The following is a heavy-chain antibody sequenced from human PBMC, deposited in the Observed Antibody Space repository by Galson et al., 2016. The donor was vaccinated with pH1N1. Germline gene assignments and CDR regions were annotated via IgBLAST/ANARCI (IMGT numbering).Heavy chain of an antibody. D-gene: IGHD5-12*01. CDR2: TLYDGGSQ. CDR3: AKDGEYSAYEGTS. Sequence: SLRLSCAASGFTFSTYAMHWVRQAPGKGLEWVAVTLYDGGSQYYADSVKGRFTISRDNSKNTLYLEMNSLRGEDTAVYYCAKDGEYSAYEGTSWGQGNAVTVSS. V-gene: IGHV3-30*18. CDR1: GFTFSTYA. J-gene: IGHJ4*01.